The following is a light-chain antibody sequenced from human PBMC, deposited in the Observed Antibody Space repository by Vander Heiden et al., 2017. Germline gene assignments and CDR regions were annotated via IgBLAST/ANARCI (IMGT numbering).Light chain of an antibody. J-gene: IGKJ1*01. CDR1: QSVSSY. Sequence: DIVLTQSPATLSLSPGERATLSCRASQSVSSYLAWYQQKPGQAPRLLIYYASNRATGIPARFSGSGSGTDFTLTISSLEPEDFAVYYCQQRSNWLWTFGQGTKVEIK. CDR3: QQRSNWLWT. V-gene: IGKV3-11*01. CDR2: YAS.